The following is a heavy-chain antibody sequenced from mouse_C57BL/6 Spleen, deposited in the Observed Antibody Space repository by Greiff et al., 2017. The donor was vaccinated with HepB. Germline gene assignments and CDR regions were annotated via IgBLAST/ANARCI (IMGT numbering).Heavy chain of an antibody. V-gene: IGHV1-52*01. CDR1: GYTFTSYW. D-gene: IGHD1-1*01. CDR2: IDPSDSET. CDR3: ARQGIYYYGSSYWYFDV. Sequence: QVQLQQPGAELVRPGSSVKLSCKASGYTFTSYWMHWVKQRPIQGLEWIGNIDPSDSETHYNQKFKDKATLTVDKSSSTAYMQLSSLTSEDSAVYYCARQGIYYYGSSYWYFDVWGTGTTVTVSS. J-gene: IGHJ1*03.